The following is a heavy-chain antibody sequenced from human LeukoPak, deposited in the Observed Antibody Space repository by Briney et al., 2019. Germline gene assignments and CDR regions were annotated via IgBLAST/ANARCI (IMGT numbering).Heavy chain of an antibody. CDR1: GGSISSSTYY. V-gene: IGHV4-39*01. CDR3: ARQSRGSSSSRDYFDY. D-gene: IGHD6-6*01. Sequence: SQTLSLTCTVSGGSISSSTYYWGWIRQPPGKGLEWIGSIYYSGSTYYNPSLKSRVTISVDTSKNHFSLNLSSVTAADTAVYYCARQSRGSSSSRDYFDYWGQGTLVTVSS. J-gene: IGHJ4*02. CDR2: IYYSGST.